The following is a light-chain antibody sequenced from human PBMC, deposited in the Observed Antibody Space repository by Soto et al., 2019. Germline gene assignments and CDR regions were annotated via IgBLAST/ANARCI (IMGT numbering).Light chain of an antibody. J-gene: IGKJ1*01. Sequence: EIVMTQSPATLSVSPGERATFSCRASQSVSSNLARYQQKPGQAPRLLIYVASIRATGIPARFSGSGSGTEFTLTISTLQSEDFAIYYCQHYNNWPPWTFGQGTKVDI. V-gene: IGKV3-15*01. CDR3: QHYNNWPPWT. CDR1: QSVSSN. CDR2: VAS.